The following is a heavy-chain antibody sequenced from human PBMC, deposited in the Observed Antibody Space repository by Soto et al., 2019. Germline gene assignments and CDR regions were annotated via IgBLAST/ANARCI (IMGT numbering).Heavy chain of an antibody. CDR1: GFTFSSYG. J-gene: IGHJ3*02. CDR2: ISYDGSNK. CDR3: ATGTYYDFWSGYPSAFDI. D-gene: IGHD3-3*01. Sequence: GGSLRLSCAASGFTFSSYGMHWVRLAPGKGLEWVAVISYDGSNKYYADSAKGRFTISRDNSKNTLYLQMNSLRAEDTAVYYCATGTYYDFWSGYPSAFDIWGQGTMVTVSS. V-gene: IGHV3-30*03.